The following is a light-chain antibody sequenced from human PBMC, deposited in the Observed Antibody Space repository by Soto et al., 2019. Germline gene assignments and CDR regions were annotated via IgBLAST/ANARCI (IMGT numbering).Light chain of an antibody. CDR2: SNN. Sequence: QSVLTQPPSASGTPGQRVTISCSGSSSNIGSNTVNWYQQLPGTAPKLLIYSNNQRPSGVPDRFSGSKSGTSASLAISGLQSVDEADSSCAAWDDSPNGWVFGGGTKVTV. CDR3: AAWDDSPNGWV. V-gene: IGLV1-44*01. CDR1: SSNIGSNT. J-gene: IGLJ3*02.